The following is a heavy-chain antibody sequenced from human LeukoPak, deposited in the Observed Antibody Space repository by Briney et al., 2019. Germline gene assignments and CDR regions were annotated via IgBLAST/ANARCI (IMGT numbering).Heavy chain of an antibody. D-gene: IGHD6-6*01. CDR3: ARIGYSSSSWDY. V-gene: IGHV3-7*01. Sequence: GGSLRLSCAASGFTLSNYWMSWVRQAPGKGLEWVANIKQDGSDKHYVDSLKGRFTISRDNAKNSVYLHMNSLRVGDTAVYYCARIGYSSSSWDYWGQGTLVTVAS. CDR2: IKQDGSDK. J-gene: IGHJ4*02. CDR1: GFTLSNYW.